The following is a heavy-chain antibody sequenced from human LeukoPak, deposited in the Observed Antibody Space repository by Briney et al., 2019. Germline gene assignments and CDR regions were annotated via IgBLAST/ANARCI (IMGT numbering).Heavy chain of an antibody. Sequence: ASVKVSYKASRYTFTGYYMHWVRQAPGQGLEWLGWINPNSGGTNYAQKFQGRVTMTRDTSISTAHTELSRVRSDDTAVYYCASSLSSSSRDYWGQGTLVTV. CDR2: INPNSGGT. CDR1: RYTFTGYY. CDR3: ASSLSSSSRDY. J-gene: IGHJ4*02. D-gene: IGHD6-6*01. V-gene: IGHV1-2*02.